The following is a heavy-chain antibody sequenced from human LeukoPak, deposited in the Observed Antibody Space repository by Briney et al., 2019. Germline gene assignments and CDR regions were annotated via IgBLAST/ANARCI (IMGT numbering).Heavy chain of an antibody. Sequence: SETLSLTCTVSGGSISSYYWSWIRQPPGKGLEWIGYIYYSGSTNYNPSLKSRVTISVDTSKNQFSLKLSSVTAADTAVYYCALSAYSPLFDYWGQGTLVTVSS. CDR1: GGSISSYY. J-gene: IGHJ4*02. CDR2: IYYSGST. V-gene: IGHV4-59*12. D-gene: IGHD2-21*01. CDR3: ALSAYSPLFDY.